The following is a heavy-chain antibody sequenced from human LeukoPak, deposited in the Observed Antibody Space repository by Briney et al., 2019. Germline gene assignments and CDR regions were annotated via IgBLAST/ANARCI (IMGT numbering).Heavy chain of an antibody. CDR2: INHSGST. V-gene: IGHV4-34*01. J-gene: IGHJ5*02. Sequence: PSETLSLTCAVYGGSFSGYYWSWIRQPPGKGLEWIGEINHSGSTNYNPSLKSRVTISVDTSKNQSSLKLSSVTAADTAVYYCARGVPYSGSYYNWFDPWGQGTLVTVSS. CDR3: ARGVPYSGSYYNWFDP. D-gene: IGHD1-26*01. CDR1: GGSFSGYY.